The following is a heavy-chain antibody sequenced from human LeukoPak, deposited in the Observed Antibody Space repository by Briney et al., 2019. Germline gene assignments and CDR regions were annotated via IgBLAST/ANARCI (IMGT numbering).Heavy chain of an antibody. D-gene: IGHD5-24*01. CDR1: GYTFTSYA. Sequence: ASVKVSCKASGYTFTSYAMNWVRQAPGQGLEWLGWISAYNGNTNYAQKLQGRVTITADKSTSTAYMELSSLRSEDTAVYYCARTNFRGWLQLGIWGQGTMVTVSS. CDR3: ARTNFRGWLQLGI. CDR2: ISAYNGNT. J-gene: IGHJ3*02. V-gene: IGHV1-18*01.